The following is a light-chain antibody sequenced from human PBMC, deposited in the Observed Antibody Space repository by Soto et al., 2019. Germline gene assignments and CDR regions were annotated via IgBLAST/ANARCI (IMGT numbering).Light chain of an antibody. CDR3: QQYKSWLYT. CDR1: QSVSSN. CDR2: DAS. Sequence: EIVMTQSPATLSVSPGERTTLSCRASQSVSSNLAWYQQQPGQPPRLLIYDASTRATDIPARFSGSGSGTEFTHTISSLQSEDFAVYYWQQYKSWLYTFGQGTKLEIK. J-gene: IGKJ2*01. V-gene: IGKV3-15*01.